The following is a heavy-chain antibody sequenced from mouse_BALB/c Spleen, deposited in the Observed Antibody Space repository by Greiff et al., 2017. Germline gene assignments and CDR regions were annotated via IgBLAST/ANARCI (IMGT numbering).Heavy chain of an antibody. CDR2: INGDGGST. V-gene: IGHV5-6-3*01. Sequence: EVKLVESGAGLVQPGRSLTISCTASGFTLSSYGVYWVRQTPDKRLELVATINGDGGSTYYPASVTGRFTISRDKAKNTLYLKMSSLKAEDTAMYDCARDRDAMDYWGQGTSVTVSS. D-gene: IGHD3-1*01. J-gene: IGHJ4*01. CDR3: ARDRDAMDY. CDR1: GFTLSSYG.